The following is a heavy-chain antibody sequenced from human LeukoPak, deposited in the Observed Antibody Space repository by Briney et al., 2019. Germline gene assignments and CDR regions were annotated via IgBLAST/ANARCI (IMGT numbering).Heavy chain of an antibody. Sequence: GESLKISCKGSGYSFTNYWIGWVRQVPGKGLEWMGIIYPGDSDPRYSPSFQGQVTISADKSISTAYLQWSSLKASDTAMYYCARLDILTGSPFDYWGQGTLVTVSS. CDR1: GYSFTNYW. V-gene: IGHV5-51*01. D-gene: IGHD3-9*01. CDR3: ARLDILTGSPFDY. J-gene: IGHJ4*02. CDR2: IYPGDSDP.